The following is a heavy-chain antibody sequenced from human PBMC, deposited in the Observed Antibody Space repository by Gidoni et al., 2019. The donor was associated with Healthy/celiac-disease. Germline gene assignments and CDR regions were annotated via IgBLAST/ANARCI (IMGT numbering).Heavy chain of an antibody. Sequence: EVQLVQSGAEAKTPGEALKISCKGSGYSFTSYWIGWVRQMPGKGLEWMGIIYPGDSDTRYSPSFQGQVTISADKSISTAYLQWSSLKASDTAMYYCARQRRYCSGGSCYLPYFYWGQGTLVTVSS. CDR3: ARQRRYCSGGSCYLPYFY. CDR1: GYSFTSYW. D-gene: IGHD2-15*01. V-gene: IGHV5-51*01. J-gene: IGHJ4*02. CDR2: IYPGDSDT.